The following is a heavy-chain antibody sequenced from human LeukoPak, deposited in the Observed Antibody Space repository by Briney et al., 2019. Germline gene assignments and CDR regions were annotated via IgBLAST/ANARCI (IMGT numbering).Heavy chain of an antibody. J-gene: IGHJ6*02. Sequence: PGGSLRLSCAASGFTFSSYGMHWVRQAPGKGLEWVAVISYDGNNKYYADSVKGRFTISRDNSKNTLYLQMNSLRAEDTAVYYCAKVFRGLYRDYYGMDVWGQGTTVTVSS. CDR2: ISYDGNNK. CDR1: GFTFSSYG. CDR3: AKVFRGLYRDYYGMDV. D-gene: IGHD4-11*01. V-gene: IGHV3-30*18.